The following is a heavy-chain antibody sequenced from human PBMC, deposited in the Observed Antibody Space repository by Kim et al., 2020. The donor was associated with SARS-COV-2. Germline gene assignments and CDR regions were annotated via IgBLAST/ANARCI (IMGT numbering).Heavy chain of an antibody. D-gene: IGHD6-19*01. CDR3: AHRLWQWLGVDAFDI. Sequence: PSLKSRLTITKDTSKNQVVLTMTNMDPVDTATYYCAHRLWQWLGVDAFDIWGQGTMVTVSS. J-gene: IGHJ3*02. V-gene: IGHV2-5*01.